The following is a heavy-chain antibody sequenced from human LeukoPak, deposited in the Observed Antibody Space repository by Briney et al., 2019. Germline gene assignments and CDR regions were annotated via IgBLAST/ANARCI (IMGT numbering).Heavy chain of an antibody. CDR1: AYSFTSYW. CDR3: ARRDYDILTGYNNYFDY. Sequence: GESLKISCKGSAYSFTSYWIGWLRQMPGNGLEWMGIIYPGDSDTRYSPSFQGQVTISADKSTSTAYLQWRSLKASDTAMYYCARRDYDILTGYNNYFDYWGQGTLVTVSS. CDR2: IYPGDSDT. V-gene: IGHV5-51*01. J-gene: IGHJ4*02. D-gene: IGHD3-9*01.